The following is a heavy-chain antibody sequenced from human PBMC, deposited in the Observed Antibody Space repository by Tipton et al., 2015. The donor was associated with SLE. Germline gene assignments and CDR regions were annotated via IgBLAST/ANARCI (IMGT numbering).Heavy chain of an antibody. CDR2: INAGNRNT. D-gene: IGHD1/OR15-1a*01. J-gene: IGHJ1*01. CDR1: GYTFTSYA. V-gene: IGHV1-3*01. Sequence: QSGPEVKKPGASVKVSCKASGYTFTSYAIHWMRQAPGQRFEWMGWINAGNRNTKYSQRFQDRVTFTWDTSASTAYMELNSLRSEDTAVYYCARVFGSASASSTTAGFWGQGTLVTVSS. CDR3: ARVFGSASASSTTAGF.